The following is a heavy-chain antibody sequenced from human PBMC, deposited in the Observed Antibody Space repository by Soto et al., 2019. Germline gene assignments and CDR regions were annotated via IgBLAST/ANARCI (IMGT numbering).Heavy chain of an antibody. D-gene: IGHD2-2*01. CDR2: IIPIFGTA. CDR3: ARVVPGAEAWFGP. CDR1: GGTFSSYA. Sequence: SVKVSCKASGGTFSSYAISWVRQAPGQGLEWMGGIIPIFGTANYAQKFQGRVTITADKSTSTAYMELSSLRSDDTAVYYCARVVPGAEAWFGPWGQGTLVTVSS. V-gene: IGHV1-69*06. J-gene: IGHJ5*02.